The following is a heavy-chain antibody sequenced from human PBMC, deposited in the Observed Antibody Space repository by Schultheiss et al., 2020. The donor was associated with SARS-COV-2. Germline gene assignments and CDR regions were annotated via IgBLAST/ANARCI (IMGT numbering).Heavy chain of an antibody. CDR2: MNPNSGHT. CDR1: GYTFTSHD. J-gene: IGHJ5*02. CDR3: AREGYCSGGSCHYNWFDP. V-gene: IGHV1-8*03. D-gene: IGHD2-15*01. Sequence: ASVKVSCKASGYTFTSHDINWVRQATGQGLEWMGWMNPNSGHTGYTQKFQGRVTITRNTSISTAYMELSSLRSEDTAVYYCAREGYCSGGSCHYNWFDPWGQGTLVTVSS.